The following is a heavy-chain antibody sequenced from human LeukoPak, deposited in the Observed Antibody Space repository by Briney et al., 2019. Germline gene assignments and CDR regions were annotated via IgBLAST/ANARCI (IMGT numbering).Heavy chain of an antibody. Sequence: ASVKVSCKASGYTFTSYAMNWVRQAPGQGLEWMGWINTNTGNPTYAQGFTGRFVFSLDTSVSTAYLQISSLKAEDTAVYYCARALYGSGLIRFDPWGQGTLVTVSS. CDR3: ARALYGSGLIRFDP. V-gene: IGHV7-4-1*02. CDR2: INTNTGNP. J-gene: IGHJ5*02. D-gene: IGHD3-10*01. CDR1: GYTFTSYA.